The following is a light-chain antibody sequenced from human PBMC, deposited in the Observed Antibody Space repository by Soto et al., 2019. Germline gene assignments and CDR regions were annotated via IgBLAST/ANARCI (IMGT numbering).Light chain of an antibody. CDR3: RSYAGSNIFV. CDR2: EVS. CDR1: SSDVGGYNF. J-gene: IGLJ1*01. V-gene: IGLV2-8*01. Sequence: QSVLTQPPSASGSPGQSVTISCTGTSSDVGGYNFVAWYQQHPGKAPKLMISEVSKRPSGVPDRFSGSKSGNTASLTVSGLQAEDQADYYCRSYAGSNIFVFGTGTKLTVL.